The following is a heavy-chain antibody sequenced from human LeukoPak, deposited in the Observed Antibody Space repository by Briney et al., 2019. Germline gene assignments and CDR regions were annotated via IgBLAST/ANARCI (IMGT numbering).Heavy chain of an antibody. CDR3: ARIHTFSSSWSYYYYYYGMDV. Sequence: GGSLRLSCAASGFTFSSYSMNWVRQAPGKGLEWVSSISSSSSYIYYADSVKGRFTISRDNSKNTLYLQMNSLRAEDTAVYYCARIHTFSSSWSYYYYYYGMDVWGQGTTVTVSS. CDR2: ISSSSSYI. CDR1: GFTFSSYS. D-gene: IGHD6-13*01. V-gene: IGHV3-21*01. J-gene: IGHJ6*02.